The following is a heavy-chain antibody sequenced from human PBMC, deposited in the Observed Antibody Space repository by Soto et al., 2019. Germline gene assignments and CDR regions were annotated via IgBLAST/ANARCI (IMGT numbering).Heavy chain of an antibody. CDR1: GYIFVNYG. CDR2: ISPYSGNT. J-gene: IGHJ6*02. Sequence: QVQLVQSGDEVRKPGSSVKVSCKASGYIFVNYGIAWVRQAPGQGLEWMGWISPYSGNTHYARKVQGRLPLTTDTSTSPAYMDLGSLTSDDTAVYYCAMVDKYVTTTPQDVWGQGTTVTVSS. D-gene: IGHD5-12*01. CDR3: AMVDKYVTTTPQDV. V-gene: IGHV1-18*01.